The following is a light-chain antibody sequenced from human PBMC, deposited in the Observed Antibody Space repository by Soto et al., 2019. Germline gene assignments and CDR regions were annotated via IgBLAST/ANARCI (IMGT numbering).Light chain of an antibody. CDR3: QQYNSYSHFT. CDR1: QSISSW. J-gene: IGKJ3*01. Sequence: DIQMTQSPSTLSASVGDRVTITCRASQSISSWLAWYQQKPGKAPNLLISKASTIESGVPSRFSGSGSGTEFTLTISSLQPDDFSTYYCQQYNSYSHFTFGPGTTVDIK. CDR2: KAS. V-gene: IGKV1-5*03.